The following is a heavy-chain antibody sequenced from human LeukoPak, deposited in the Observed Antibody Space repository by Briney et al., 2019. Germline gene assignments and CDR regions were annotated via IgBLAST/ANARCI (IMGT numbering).Heavy chain of an antibody. D-gene: IGHD4-11*01. Sequence: GGSLRLSCAASGFTIMNSAMNWVRQAPGKGLEWVSDINGTAINTDYADSVKGRFTISRDNSKNTLYLQMNSLRAEDTAVYYCAKDLRTVIYDYFDYWGQGTLVTVSS. V-gene: IGHV3-23*01. CDR3: AKDLRTVIYDYFDY. CDR2: INGTAINT. CDR1: GFTIMNSA. J-gene: IGHJ4*02.